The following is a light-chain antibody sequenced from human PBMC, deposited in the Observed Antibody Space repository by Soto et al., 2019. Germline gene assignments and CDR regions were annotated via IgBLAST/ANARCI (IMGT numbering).Light chain of an antibody. CDR3: QQTYTMPFT. J-gene: IGKJ3*01. V-gene: IGKV1-39*01. CDR1: QSISRY. CDR2: AAS. Sequence: DIPMTQSPSSLSASVGDRVTITCRASQSISRYLNWYQHKPGKAPKLLIYAASSLQSGVPSRFSGTESGTDFTLTIDSLQREDFATYFCQQTYTMPFTFGPGTTVDIK.